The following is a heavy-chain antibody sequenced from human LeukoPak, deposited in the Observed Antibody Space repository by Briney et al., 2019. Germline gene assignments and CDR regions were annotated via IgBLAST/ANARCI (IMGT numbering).Heavy chain of an antibody. D-gene: IGHD3-10*01. V-gene: IGHV3-30*02. Sequence: GGSLRLSCAASGFTFSSYGMHCVRQAPGKGLGWVAFIRYDGSNKYYADSVKGRFTISRDNSKNTLYLQMNSLRAEDTAVYYCAKDGITMVRGVXXYMDVWXXGTTVTIS. CDR1: GFTFSSYG. CDR2: IRYDGSNK. J-gene: IGHJ6*03. CDR3: AKDGITMVRGVXXYMDV.